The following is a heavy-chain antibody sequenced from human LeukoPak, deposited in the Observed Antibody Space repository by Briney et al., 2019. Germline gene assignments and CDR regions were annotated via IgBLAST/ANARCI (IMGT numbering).Heavy chain of an antibody. V-gene: IGHV1-2*02. Sequence: ASVKVSCKTSGYTFTGYFIHWVRQAPGQGLEWMGWINPNSGGTNYAQKFQGRVTMTRDTSISTAYMELSRLRSDDTAVYYCARDKDTAMVTSAFDIWGQGTMVTVSS. J-gene: IGHJ3*02. D-gene: IGHD5-18*01. CDR2: INPNSGGT. CDR3: ARDKDTAMVTSAFDI. CDR1: GYTFTGYF.